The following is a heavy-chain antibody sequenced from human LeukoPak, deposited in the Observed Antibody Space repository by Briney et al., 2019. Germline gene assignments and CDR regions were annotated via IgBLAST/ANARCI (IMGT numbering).Heavy chain of an antibody. D-gene: IGHD2-2*01. CDR3: ARHRTPYYYYYGMDV. Sequence: SETLSLTCNVSGDSISSYYWSWIRQPPGKGLEWIGYIYYSGSTNYNPSLKSRVTISVDTSKNQFSLNLSSVTAADTAVYYCARHRTPYYYYYGMDVWGQGTTVTVSS. V-gene: IGHV4-59*08. CDR1: GDSISSYY. J-gene: IGHJ6*02. CDR2: IYYSGST.